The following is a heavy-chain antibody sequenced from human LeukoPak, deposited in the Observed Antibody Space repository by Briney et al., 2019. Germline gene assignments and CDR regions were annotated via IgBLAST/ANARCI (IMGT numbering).Heavy chain of an antibody. CDR1: GGSLSRYY. CDR3: ARWGSSGSGTDPIDF. V-gene: IGHV4-4*09. CDR2: IYSSAST. J-gene: IGHJ4*02. D-gene: IGHD2-15*01. Sequence: PSETLSLTCTVSGGSLSRYYWSWIRRPPGKGLEWIGYIYSSASTNYNPSLESRVSTSLDTSKNQVSLKLRSVTVADTAVYYCARWGSSGSGTDPIDFWGQGTLVTVSS.